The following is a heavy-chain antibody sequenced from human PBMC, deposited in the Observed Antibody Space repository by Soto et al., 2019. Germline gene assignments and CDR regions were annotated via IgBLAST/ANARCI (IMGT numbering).Heavy chain of an antibody. D-gene: IGHD3-22*01. J-gene: IGHJ4*02. Sequence: QTGGSLRLSCAASGFTFSSYWMSWVRQAPGKGLEWVANIKQDGSEKYYVDSVKGRFTISRDNAKNSLYLQMNSLRAEDTAVYYCARDQYYYDSSGYSLMPFDYWGQGTLVTVSS. CDR1: GFTFSSYW. CDR2: IKQDGSEK. CDR3: ARDQYYYDSSGYSLMPFDY. V-gene: IGHV3-7*01.